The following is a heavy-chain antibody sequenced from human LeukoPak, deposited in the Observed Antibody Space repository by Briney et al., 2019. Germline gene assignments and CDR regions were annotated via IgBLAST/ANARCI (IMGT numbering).Heavy chain of an antibody. J-gene: IGHJ3*02. CDR3: ARDPPITMSSPGAFDI. V-gene: IGHV1-18*04. CDR1: GYTFDNYA. D-gene: IGHD3-10*02. CDR2: ISAYNGNT. Sequence: GASVKVSCKTSGYTFDNYAINWVRQAPGQGLEWMGWISAYNGNTNYAQKLQGRVTMTTDTSTSTAYMELRSLRSDDTAVYYCARDPPITMSSPGAFDIWGQGTMVTVSS.